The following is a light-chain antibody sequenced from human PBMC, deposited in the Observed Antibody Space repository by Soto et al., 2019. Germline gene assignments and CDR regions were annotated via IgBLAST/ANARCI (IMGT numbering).Light chain of an antibody. Sequence: DIVMTQTPLSLSVTPGQPASISCKSSQSLLHNMYWYLQKPGQPPQLLIYEVSNRFSGVPDRFSGSGSGTDFTLKISRVEAEDVGVYYCMQSLQFPLTFGGGTKVEIK. CDR3: MQSLQFPLT. CDR1: QSLLHN. J-gene: IGKJ4*01. CDR2: EVS. V-gene: IGKV2D-29*01.